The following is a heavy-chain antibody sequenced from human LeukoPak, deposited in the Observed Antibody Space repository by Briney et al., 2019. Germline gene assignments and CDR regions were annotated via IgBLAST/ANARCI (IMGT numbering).Heavy chain of an antibody. CDR2: IYDSGKT. J-gene: IGHJ2*01. CDR1: GGSISGDY. D-gene: IGHD3-3*01. Sequence: SETLSLTCTVSGGSISGDYWGWIRQPPGKGLEWIGYIYDSGKTNYNPSLKSRVTISGDTSKNHFSLNLSSVTAADTAVYYCARHKILELLLFRKNWYFDLWGRGTLVTVSS. CDR3: ARHKILELLLFRKNWYFDL. V-gene: IGHV4-59*08.